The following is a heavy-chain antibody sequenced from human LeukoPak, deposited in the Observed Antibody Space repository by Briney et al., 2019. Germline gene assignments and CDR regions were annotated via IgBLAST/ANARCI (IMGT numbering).Heavy chain of an antibody. CDR2: ITSSGGYT. Sequence: GGSLRLSCAASGFPFSDYYMTWMRQAPGKGLECISYITSSGGYTSYADSVKGRSTISRDNAKNSLYLQMSSLRAEDTAVYYCARLRSGRDDYWGQGTLVTVSS. J-gene: IGHJ4*02. V-gene: IGHV3-11*06. D-gene: IGHD1-1*01. CDR3: ARLRSGRDDY. CDR1: GFPFSDYY.